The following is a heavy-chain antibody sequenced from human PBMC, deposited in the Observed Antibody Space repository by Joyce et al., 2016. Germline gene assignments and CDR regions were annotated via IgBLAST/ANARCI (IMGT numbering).Heavy chain of an antibody. Sequence: EVHLLESGGGLVQPGGCLILSGEASGFTFNNYGLTWVCQAPGKGVEWVASIRDIGGSTYYADAVRDRFTISRDNSKNTLFLQMTSLTAEDTAVYYCAKDRPYSTYYYFYYMDVWGKGTTVTVSS. V-gene: IGHV3-23*01. CDR3: AKDRPYSTYYYFYYMDV. J-gene: IGHJ6*03. D-gene: IGHD4-11*01. CDR2: IRDIGGST. CDR1: GFTFNNYG.